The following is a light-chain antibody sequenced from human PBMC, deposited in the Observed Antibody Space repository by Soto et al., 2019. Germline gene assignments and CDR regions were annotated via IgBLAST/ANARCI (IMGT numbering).Light chain of an antibody. CDR3: QQYDNVPPYT. CDR2: DAS. Sequence: DVQMTQSPSSLSASVGDRVTITRQASQDISTYLNWYQQKPGKAPELLIFDASYLQTGVASRFSGSGSGTDFTLTISSLQPEDIATYYCQQYDNVPPYTFGQGTKLEI. V-gene: IGKV1-33*01. CDR1: QDISTY. J-gene: IGKJ2*01.